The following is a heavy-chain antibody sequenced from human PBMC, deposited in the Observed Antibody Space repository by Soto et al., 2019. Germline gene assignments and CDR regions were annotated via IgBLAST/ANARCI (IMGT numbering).Heavy chain of an antibody. CDR2: IWYDGSNK. J-gene: IGHJ5*02. Sequence: GSLRLSCAASGFTFSSYGMHWVRQAPGKGLEWVAVIWYDGSNKYYADSVKGRFTISRDNSKNTLYLQMNSLRAEDTAVYYCARGPRRQLLGWFDPWGQGTLVTVSS. D-gene: IGHD2-2*01. CDR3: ARGPRRQLLGWFDP. V-gene: IGHV3-33*01. CDR1: GFTFSSYG.